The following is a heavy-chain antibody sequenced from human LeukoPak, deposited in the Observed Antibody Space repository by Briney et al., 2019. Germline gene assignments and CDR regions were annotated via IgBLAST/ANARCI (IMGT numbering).Heavy chain of an antibody. CDR3: AKEVVLTWFDS. D-gene: IGHD2-8*02. CDR2: ISYDGTDK. CDR1: GFTFSRYG. J-gene: IGHJ5*01. V-gene: IGHV3-30*18. Sequence: GGSLRVSCAASGFTFSRYGMHWVRQAPGKGVEWVAVISYDGTDKYYADSVKGRFTISRDNSKNTLSLQMNSLRAEDTAVYYCAKEVVLTWFDSWGQGTLVTVSS.